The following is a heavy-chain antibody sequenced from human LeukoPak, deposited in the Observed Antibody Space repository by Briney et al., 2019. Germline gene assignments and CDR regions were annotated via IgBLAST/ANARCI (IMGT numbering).Heavy chain of an antibody. V-gene: IGHV4-39*01. CDR1: GGSISRSSYY. Sequence: PSETLSLTCTVSGGSISRSSYYWGWIRQPPGKGLEWIGSIYYSGSTYYNPSLKSRVTISVDTSKNQFSLKLSSVTAADTAVYYCARQGFDYGEIFDYWGQGTLVTVSS. D-gene: IGHD4-17*01. J-gene: IGHJ4*02. CDR2: IYYSGST. CDR3: ARQGFDYGEIFDY.